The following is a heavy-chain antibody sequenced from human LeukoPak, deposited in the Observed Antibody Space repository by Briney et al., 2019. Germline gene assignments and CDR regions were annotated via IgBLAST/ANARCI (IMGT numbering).Heavy chain of an antibody. D-gene: IGHD2-2*01. V-gene: IGHV4-39*01. CDR2: IYYSGST. Sequence: SETLSLTCTASGGSISSSSYYWGWIRQPPGKGLEWIGSIYYSGSTYYNPSLKSRVTISVDTSKNQFSLKLSSVTAADTAVYYCARISLVVPAATNYFDYWGQGTLVTISS. J-gene: IGHJ4*02. CDR1: GGSISSSSYY. CDR3: ARISLVVPAATNYFDY.